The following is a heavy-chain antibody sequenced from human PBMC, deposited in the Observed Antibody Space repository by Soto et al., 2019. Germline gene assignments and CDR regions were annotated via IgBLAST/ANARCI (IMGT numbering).Heavy chain of an antibody. Sequence: EVQLLESGGGLVQPGGSLRLSCAASGFTFSSYAMSWVRQAPGKGLEWVSAISGSGGSTYYADSVKGRFTISRDNSKNTLYPQMNSLRAEDTAVYYCPKATLPGYGSALYYFDYWGQGTLVTVSS. CDR2: ISGSGGST. D-gene: IGHD3-10*01. CDR1: GFTFSSYA. J-gene: IGHJ4*02. CDR3: PKATLPGYGSALYYFDY. V-gene: IGHV3-23*01.